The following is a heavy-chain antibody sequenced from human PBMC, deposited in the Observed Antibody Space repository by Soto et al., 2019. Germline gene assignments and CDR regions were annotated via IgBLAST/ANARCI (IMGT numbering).Heavy chain of an antibody. CDR1: GFTFSNAW. Sequence: EVQLVESGGGLVKPGGSLRLSCAASGFTFSNAWMSWVRQAPGKGLEWVGRIKSKTDGGTTDYAAPVKGRFTISRDDSKNTLYLQMNSLKTEATAVYYCTTDLYYYDSREGDFDYWGQGTLVTVSS. D-gene: IGHD3-22*01. CDR3: TTDLYYYDSREGDFDY. CDR2: IKSKTDGGTT. J-gene: IGHJ4*02. V-gene: IGHV3-15*01.